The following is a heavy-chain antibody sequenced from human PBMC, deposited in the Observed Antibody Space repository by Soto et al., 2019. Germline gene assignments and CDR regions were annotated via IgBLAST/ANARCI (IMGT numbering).Heavy chain of an antibody. Sequence: EVQLVESGGGLVQPGGSLRLSCTAPQFTFSGYWMHWVHQAPGKGLVWVSHINTDGTITSYADFVKGRFTISRDNAKNTLYLQMNSLGAEDTAVYYCATLSAPSDYRGLGTLVTVS. CDR2: INTDGTIT. CDR1: QFTFSGYW. CDR3: ATLSAPSDY. J-gene: IGHJ4*02. V-gene: IGHV3-74*01.